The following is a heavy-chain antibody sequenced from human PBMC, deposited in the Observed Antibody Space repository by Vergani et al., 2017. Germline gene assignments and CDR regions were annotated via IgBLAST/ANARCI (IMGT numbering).Heavy chain of an antibody. V-gene: IGHV4-31*03. CDR1: GGSISSGGYY. J-gene: IGHJ3*02. CDR3: ARVDWPDAFDI. D-gene: IGHD3-9*01. Sequence: QVQLQESGPGLVKTSQTLSLTCTVSGGSISSGGYYWSWIRQHPGKGLEWIGYIYYSGNTYYNPSLKSRVTISVDTSKNQFSLKLTSVTAADPAVYYCARVDWPDAFDIWGQGTMVTVSS. CDR2: IYYSGNT.